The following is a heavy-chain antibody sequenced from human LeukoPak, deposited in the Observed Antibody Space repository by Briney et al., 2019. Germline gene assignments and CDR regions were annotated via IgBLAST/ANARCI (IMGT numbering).Heavy chain of an antibody. V-gene: IGHV5-51*01. D-gene: IGHD3-10*01. Sequence: GESLKISCKVSGYSFTSYWIGWVRQVPGKGLEWMGIIYPGDSDTRYSPSFQGQVTISADKSISTAYLQWSSLKASDTAMYYCARLTMVRGGYMDVWGKGTTVTISS. CDR1: GYSFTSYW. J-gene: IGHJ6*03. CDR2: IYPGDSDT. CDR3: ARLTMVRGGYMDV.